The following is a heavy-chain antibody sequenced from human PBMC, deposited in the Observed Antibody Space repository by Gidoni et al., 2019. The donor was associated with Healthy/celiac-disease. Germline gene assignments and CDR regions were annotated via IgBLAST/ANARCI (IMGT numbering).Heavy chain of an antibody. D-gene: IGHD4-17*01. CDR1: ELS. CDR3: ATPPHGDYDPNFDY. CDR2: FDPEDGET. Sequence: ELSMHWVRQAPGKGLEWMGGFDPEDGETIYAQKFQGRVTMTEDTSTDTAYMELSSLRSEDTAVYYCATPPHGDYDPNFDYWGQGTLVTVSS. V-gene: IGHV1-24*01. J-gene: IGHJ4*02.